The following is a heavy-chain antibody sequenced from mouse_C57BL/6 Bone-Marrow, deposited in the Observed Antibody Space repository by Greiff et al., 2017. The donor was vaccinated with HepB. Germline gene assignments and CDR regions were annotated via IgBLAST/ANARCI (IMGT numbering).Heavy chain of an antibody. J-gene: IGHJ2*01. CDR1: GFTFSDYY. Sequence: EVHLVESEGGLVQPGSSMKLSCTASGFTFSDYYMAWVRQVPEKGLEWVANINYDGSSTYYLDSLKSRFIISRDNAKNILYLQMSSLKSEDTATYYCARDGGPSFLDYFDYWGQGTILTVSS. V-gene: IGHV5-16*01. D-gene: IGHD6-1*01. CDR3: ARDGGPSFLDYFDY. CDR2: INYDGSST.